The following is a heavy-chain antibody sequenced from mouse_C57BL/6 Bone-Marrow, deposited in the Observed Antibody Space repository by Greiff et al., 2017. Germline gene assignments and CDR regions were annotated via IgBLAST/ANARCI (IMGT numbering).Heavy chain of an antibody. CDR2: IHPNSGST. CDR3: ARRRYMFTTGFDY. D-gene: IGHD2-2*01. V-gene: IGHV1-64*01. Sequence: QVQLQQPGAELVKPGASVKLSCKASGYTFTSYWMHWVKQRPGQGLEWIGMIHPNSGSTNYNEKFKSKATLTVDKSTSTAYMQLSSLTSEDSAVYYCARRRYMFTTGFDYWGQGTTLTVSS. J-gene: IGHJ2*01. CDR1: GYTFTSYW.